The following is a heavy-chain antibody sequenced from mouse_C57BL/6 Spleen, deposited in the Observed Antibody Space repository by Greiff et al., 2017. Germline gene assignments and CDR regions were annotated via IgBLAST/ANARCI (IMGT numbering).Heavy chain of an antibody. Sequence: QVQLQQSGPELVKPGASVKISCKASGYAFSRSWMTWVKQRPGKGLEWIGWIYPGAGDTNYNGKFKGKATLTADKSSSTAYKQLSSLTSEDSAVYFCARKIDYSNFAWFAYWGQGTLVTVSA. CDR1: GYAFSRSW. CDR2: IYPGAGDT. D-gene: IGHD2-5*01. J-gene: IGHJ3*01. V-gene: IGHV1-82*01. CDR3: ARKIDYSNFAWFAY.